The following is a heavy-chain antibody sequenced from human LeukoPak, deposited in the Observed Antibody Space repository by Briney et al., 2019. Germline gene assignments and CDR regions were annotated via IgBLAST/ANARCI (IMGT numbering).Heavy chain of an antibody. J-gene: IGHJ5*02. Sequence: GGSLRLSCAASGFTFSSYGMHWVRQAPGKGLEWVAFIRYDGSNKYYADSVKGRFTISRDNSKNTLYLQMNSLRAEDTAVYYCAKDRGYYGSGLYNWFDPWGQGTLVTVSS. D-gene: IGHD3-10*01. CDR3: AKDRGYYGSGLYNWFDP. V-gene: IGHV3-30*02. CDR2: IRYDGSNK. CDR1: GFTFSSYG.